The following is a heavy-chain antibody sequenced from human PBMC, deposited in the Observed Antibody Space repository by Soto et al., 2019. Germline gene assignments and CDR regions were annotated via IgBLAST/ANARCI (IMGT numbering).Heavy chain of an antibody. CDR3: ATRITVFGLLIPPFDP. CDR1: GGSVNDYD. CDR2: INHTGGT. D-gene: IGHD3-3*01. Sequence: SEPLSLSCAVYGGSVNDYDWIWMPEPTGMGLELIGEINHTGGTHYNPSLKSRVTMSVDTSKNQFSLRLSSVTAADTAIYYCATRITVFGLLIPPFDPWGQGTQVTVS. V-gene: IGHV4-34*01. J-gene: IGHJ5*02.